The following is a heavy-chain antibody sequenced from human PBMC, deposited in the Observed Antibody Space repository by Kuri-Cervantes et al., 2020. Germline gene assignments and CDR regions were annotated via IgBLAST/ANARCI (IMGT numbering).Heavy chain of an antibody. CDR2: IYYSEST. V-gene: IGHV4-61*01. J-gene: IGHJ1*01. CDR1: GGSVSSGTYY. CDR3: ASTLPYSSSYMLSA. D-gene: IGHD6-13*01. Sequence: SETLSLTCTVSGGSVSSGTYYWSWIRRPPGKGLEWIGYIYYSESTNYNPSLKSRVTISVDTSKNQFSLKLSSVTAADTAVYYCASTLPYSSSYMLSAWGQGTLVTVSS.